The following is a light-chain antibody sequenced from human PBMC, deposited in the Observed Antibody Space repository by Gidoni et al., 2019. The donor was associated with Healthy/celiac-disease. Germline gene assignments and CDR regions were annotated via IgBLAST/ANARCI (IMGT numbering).Light chain of an antibody. Sequence: EIVMTQSPATLSVSPGERATLSCRASQSFSSNLAWYQQKPGQAPRLLIYGASTRATGIPDRVSGRGSGTEFTLTISSMQSEDLAVYYCQQYNNWPRTFGQGTKVEIK. CDR2: GAS. V-gene: IGKV3-15*01. J-gene: IGKJ1*01. CDR1: QSFSSN. CDR3: QQYNNWPRT.